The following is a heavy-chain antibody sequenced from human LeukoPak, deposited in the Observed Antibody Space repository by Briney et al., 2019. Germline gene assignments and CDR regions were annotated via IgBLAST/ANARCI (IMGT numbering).Heavy chain of an antibody. V-gene: IGHV4-39*07. Sequence: DPSETLSLTCTVSGGSISSSSYYWGWIRQPPGKGLEWIGSIYYSGSTYYNPSLKSRVTISVDTSKNQFSLKLSSVTAADMAVYYCARLGYFGYYFDYWGQGTLVTVSS. CDR2: IYYSGST. CDR3: ARLGYFGYYFDY. J-gene: IGHJ4*02. D-gene: IGHD3-10*01. CDR1: GGSISSSSYY.